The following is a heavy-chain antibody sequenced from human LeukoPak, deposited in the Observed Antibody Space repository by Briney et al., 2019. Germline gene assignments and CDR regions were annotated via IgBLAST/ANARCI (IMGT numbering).Heavy chain of an antibody. CDR2: VNTNNGDS. J-gene: IGHJ4*02. V-gene: IGHV1-18*01. CDR3: ARDLYSSGCIGY. D-gene: IGHD6-19*01. CDR1: GYTFSNFG. Sequence: ASVKVSCKASGYTFSNFGINWVRQAPGQGLEWMGWVNTNNGDSKYAERLQGRVTMTTDTSTSTAYMELRSLRSDDTAVYFCARDLYSSGCIGYWGQGTLVTVSS.